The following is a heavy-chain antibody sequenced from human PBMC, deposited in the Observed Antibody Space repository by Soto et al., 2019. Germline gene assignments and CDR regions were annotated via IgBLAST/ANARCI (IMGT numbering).Heavy chain of an antibody. CDR2: IYYSGST. CDR1: GVSVSSGSYY. Sequence: SDTLSLTCTVSGVSVSSGSYYWSWIRQPPGKGLEWIGYIYYSGSTNYNPSLKSRVTISVDTSKNQFSLKLSSVTAADTAVYYCARDWAKGPTDYWGQGTLVTVSS. V-gene: IGHV4-61*01. D-gene: IGHD3-16*01. J-gene: IGHJ4*02. CDR3: ARDWAKGPTDY.